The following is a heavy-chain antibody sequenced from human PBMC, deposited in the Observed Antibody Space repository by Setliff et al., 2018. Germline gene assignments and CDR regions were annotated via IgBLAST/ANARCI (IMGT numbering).Heavy chain of an antibody. CDR3: ARRVTYDSSAIGLDY. CDR1: GYTFTSYY. V-gene: IGHV1-46*01. Sequence: VASVKVSCKASGYTFTSYYIHWVRLAPGQGLEWMGIINPSGGSTSYAQKFQGRATMTRYTSTSTVYMEWSNLRSEDTAVYYCARRVTYDSSAIGLDYWGEGTLGTVSS. D-gene: IGHD3-22*01. J-gene: IGHJ4*02. CDR2: INPSGGST.